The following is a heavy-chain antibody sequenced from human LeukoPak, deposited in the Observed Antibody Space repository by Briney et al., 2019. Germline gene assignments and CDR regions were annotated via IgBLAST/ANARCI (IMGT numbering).Heavy chain of an antibody. CDR2: ISSGSSIM. J-gene: IGHJ4*02. Sequence: GGSLRLSCAASGFTFSRYSMNWVRQAPGKGLEWVSYISSGSSIMYYADSVKGRFTISRDNAKNSLDLQMNSLTAKDTALNYCARDSTWELPSYWGQGTLVTVPS. V-gene: IGHV3-21*01. CDR1: GFTFSRYS. CDR3: ARDSTWELPSY. D-gene: IGHD3-10*01.